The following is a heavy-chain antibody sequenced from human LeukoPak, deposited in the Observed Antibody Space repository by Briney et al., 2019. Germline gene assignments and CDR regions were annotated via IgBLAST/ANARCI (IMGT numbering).Heavy chain of an antibody. CDR2: INHSGST. J-gene: IGHJ4*02. V-gene: IGHV4-34*01. CDR1: GGSFSGYY. D-gene: IGHD3-10*01. CDR3: ARRSWFGKNYFDY. Sequence: SETLSLTCAVYGGSFSGYYWSWIRQPPGKGLEWIGEINHSGSTNYNPSLKSRVTISVDTSKNQFSLKLSSVTAADTAVYYCARRSWFGKNYFDYWGQGTLVTVSS.